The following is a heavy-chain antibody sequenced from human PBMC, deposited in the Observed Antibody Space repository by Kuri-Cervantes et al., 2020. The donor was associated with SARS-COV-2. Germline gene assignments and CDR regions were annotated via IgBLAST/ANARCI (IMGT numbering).Heavy chain of an antibody. CDR3: VRDGDHWNFDY. J-gene: IGHJ4*02. V-gene: IGHV3-74*01. CDR2: INPDVSYT. Sequence: GGSLRLSCAASGFTLSGHWIHWVRQAPGKGLVWVSRINPDVSYTNNADSVKGRFTLSRDNAKNMLFLQMNSLRAEDTAVYYCVRDGDHWNFDYWGQGTLVTVSS. D-gene: IGHD1-1*01. CDR1: GFTLSGHW.